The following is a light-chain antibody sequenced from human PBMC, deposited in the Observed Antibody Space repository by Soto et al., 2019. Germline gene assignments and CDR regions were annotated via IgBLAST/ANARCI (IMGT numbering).Light chain of an antibody. CDR2: SND. J-gene: IGLJ2*01. V-gene: IGLV1-44*01. CDR1: SSNIGSNT. CDR3: AAWDDRLSAVV. Sequence: QSVLTQPPSASGTPGQRVTISCSGSSSNIGSNTVNWYQQLPGTAPKLLIYSNDQRPSGVPDRFSGSKSGTSASLAISGLQSEDEDDYYCAAWDDRLSAVVFGGGTQLTVL.